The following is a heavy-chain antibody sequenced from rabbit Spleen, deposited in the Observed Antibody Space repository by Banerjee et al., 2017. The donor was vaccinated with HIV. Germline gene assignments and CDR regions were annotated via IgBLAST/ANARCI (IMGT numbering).Heavy chain of an antibody. Sequence: SLEASGGDLVKPGASLPLPCTASGVSFSISSYMCWVRQAPGKGLEWIACIDAGSSAFTYCATWAKGRFTISKTSSTTVTLQMTRLTAADTATDFCARDTSSSFSSNGMDRWGQGTLVTVS. D-gene: IGHD1-1*01. CDR1: GVSFSISSY. CDR3: ARDTSSSFSSNGMDR. J-gene: IGHJ3*01. V-gene: IGHV1S40*01. CDR2: IDAGSSAFT.